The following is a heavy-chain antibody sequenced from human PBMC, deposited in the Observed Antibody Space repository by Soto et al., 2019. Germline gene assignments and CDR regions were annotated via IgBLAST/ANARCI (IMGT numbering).Heavy chain of an antibody. CDR2: ISYDGSDK. V-gene: IGHV3-30*18. D-gene: IGHD3-16*02. J-gene: IGHJ4*02. CDR1: GFTFSSYA. Sequence: ESGGGVVQPGRSLRLSCAASGFTFSSYAMHWVRQGPGKGLEWVAVISYDGSDKYHADSVKGRFTISRDNSKNTLNLQMNSLRADDTAVYYCAKALGELSPESYDYWGQGTLITVSS. CDR3: AKALGELSPESYDY.